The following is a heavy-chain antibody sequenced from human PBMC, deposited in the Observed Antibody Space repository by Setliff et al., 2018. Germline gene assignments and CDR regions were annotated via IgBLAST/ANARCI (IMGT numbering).Heavy chain of an antibody. D-gene: IGHD3-10*01. V-gene: IGHV3-30*02. J-gene: IGHJ5*02. Sequence: GGSLRLSCAASGFTFSSYGMHWVRQAPGKGLEWVAFLRFDGTNTYYADSVKGRFTISRDSSKNTLYLQMNGLRAEDTGIYFCAKDRIIMVRGVPNFDPWGQGTLVTVSS. CDR2: LRFDGTNT. CDR3: AKDRIIMVRGVPNFDP. CDR1: GFTFSSYG.